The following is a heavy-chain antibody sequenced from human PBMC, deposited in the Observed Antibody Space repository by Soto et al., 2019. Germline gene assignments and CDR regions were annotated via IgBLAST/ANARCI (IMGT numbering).Heavy chain of an antibody. CDR2: VYPGDYDT. J-gene: IGHJ6*02. Sequence: GESLKISCKGSGYHFPSSWIGWVRQVPGKGLEWVGSVYPGDYDTKYSPSFQGHVTISADRSTKTAYLQWSSLKASDTAMYYCARTNYYYYGMDVWGQGTTVTVSS. CDR3: ARTNYYYYGMDV. CDR1: GYHFPSSW. V-gene: IGHV5-51*01.